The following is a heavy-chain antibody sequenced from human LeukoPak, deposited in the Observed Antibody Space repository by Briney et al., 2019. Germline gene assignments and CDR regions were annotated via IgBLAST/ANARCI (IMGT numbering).Heavy chain of an antibody. J-gene: IGHJ4*02. Sequence: ASVKVSCKPSGYTFTTYGISWVRQAPGQGLEWMGWINTYSGDTNYAQKLQGRVTMTTDTSTSTAYMELGSLRSDDTAMYYCARDYQYYASGCSKKAFDYWGQGTLVTVSS. CDR3: ARDYQYYASGCSKKAFDY. CDR2: INTYSGDT. CDR1: GYTFTTYG. V-gene: IGHV1-18*01. D-gene: IGHD3-10*01.